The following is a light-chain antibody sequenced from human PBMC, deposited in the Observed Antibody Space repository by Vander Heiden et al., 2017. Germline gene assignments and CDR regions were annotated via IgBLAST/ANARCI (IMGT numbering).Light chain of an antibody. V-gene: IGLV3-21*02. Sequence: SCVLTQPTSVSVAPGQTAGIPCGGNNIGTKSVHGYQQRPGQAPVLAVYDDSDRPSGIPERFSGSNSGNTATLTISRVEAGDEAVYYCQVWDSYSDRPVFGGGTKLTVL. J-gene: IGLJ3*02. CDR3: QVWDSYSDRPV. CDR2: DDS. CDR1: NIGTKS.